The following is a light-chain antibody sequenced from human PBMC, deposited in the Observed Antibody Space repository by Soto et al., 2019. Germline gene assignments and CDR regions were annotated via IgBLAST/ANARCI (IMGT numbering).Light chain of an antibody. Sequence: DIVMTQSPDSLAVSLGERATINCKSSQSVLYSSNNKNYLAWYQQKPGQPPKLLIYWASTRESGVPDRLIGSGSVTDFILTISSLQAEDVEVYYCQQYYSTPFTFGPGTKVDIK. CDR2: WAS. CDR1: QSVLYSSNNKNY. V-gene: IGKV4-1*01. J-gene: IGKJ3*01. CDR3: QQYYSTPFT.